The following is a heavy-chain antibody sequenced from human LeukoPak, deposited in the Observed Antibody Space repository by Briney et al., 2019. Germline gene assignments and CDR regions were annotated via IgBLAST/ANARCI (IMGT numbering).Heavy chain of an antibody. J-gene: IGHJ4*02. V-gene: IGHV3-30-3*01. CDR2: ISYDGSNK. D-gene: IGHD4-17*01. CDR3: ARDWNGDYTTGDY. Sequence: GGSLRLSCAASGFTFSSYAMHWVRQAPGKGLGWVAVISYDGSNKYYADSVKGRFTISRDNSKNTLYLQMNSLRAEDTAVYYCARDWNGDYTTGDYWGQGTLVTVSS. CDR1: GFTFSSYA.